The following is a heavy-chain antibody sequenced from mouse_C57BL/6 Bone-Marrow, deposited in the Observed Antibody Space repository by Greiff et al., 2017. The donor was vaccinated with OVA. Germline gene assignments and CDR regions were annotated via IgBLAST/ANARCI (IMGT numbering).Heavy chain of an antibody. CDR3: ARDYVPPYYYAMDY. CDR1: GYTFTSYW. J-gene: IGHJ4*01. CDR2: IDPSDSYT. Sequence: QVQLQQPGAELVMPGASVKLSCKASGYTFTSYWMHWVKQRPGQGLEWIGEIDPSDSYTNYNQKFKGKSTLTVDKSSSTAYMQLSSLTSEDSAVYYCARDYVPPYYYAMDYWGQGTSVTVSS. D-gene: IGHD1-1*02. V-gene: IGHV1-69*01.